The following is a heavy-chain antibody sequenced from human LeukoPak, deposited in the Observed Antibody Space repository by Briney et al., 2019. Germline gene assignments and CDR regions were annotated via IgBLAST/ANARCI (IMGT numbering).Heavy chain of an antibody. CDR3: ARGVDYYENSGTVDY. Sequence: GGSLRLSCAAPGFTFSSYAMHWVRQAPGKGLEWVAVISYDGSNKYYADSVKGRFTISRDNSKNTLYLQMNSLRAEDTAVYYCARGVDYYENSGTVDYWGQGTLVTVSS. J-gene: IGHJ4*02. CDR1: GFTFSSYA. CDR2: ISYDGSNK. D-gene: IGHD3-22*01. V-gene: IGHV3-30-3*01.